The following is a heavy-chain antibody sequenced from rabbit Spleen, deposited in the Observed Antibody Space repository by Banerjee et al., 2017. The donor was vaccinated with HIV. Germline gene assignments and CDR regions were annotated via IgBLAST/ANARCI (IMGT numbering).Heavy chain of an antibody. CDR2: IDTGSSGFT. CDR3: ARDTSSSFSSYGMDL. J-gene: IGHJ6*01. V-gene: IGHV1S40*01. CDR1: GIDFSSDY. D-gene: IGHD1-1*01. Sequence: QSLEESGGDLVKPGASLTLTCTASGIDFSSDYMCWVRQAPGKGLEWIACIDTGSSGFTYFATWAKGRFTCSKTSSTTVTLQMTRLTAADTATYFCARDTSSSFSSYGMDLWGQGTLVTVS.